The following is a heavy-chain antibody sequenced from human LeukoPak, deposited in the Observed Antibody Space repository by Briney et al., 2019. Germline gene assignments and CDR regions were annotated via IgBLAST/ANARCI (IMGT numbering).Heavy chain of an antibody. Sequence: PGGSLRLSCEASGFTFSDYSMNWVRQAPGEGLEWLSYITSTSDTIYYADSVKGRFTSSRDNAKNSVYLQMNSLRAGDTAVYYCARSSGYPFFDYWGQGTLVTVSS. CDR3: ARSSGYPFFDY. CDR1: GFTFSDYS. CDR2: ITSTSDTI. J-gene: IGHJ4*02. D-gene: IGHD3-22*01. V-gene: IGHV3-48*01.